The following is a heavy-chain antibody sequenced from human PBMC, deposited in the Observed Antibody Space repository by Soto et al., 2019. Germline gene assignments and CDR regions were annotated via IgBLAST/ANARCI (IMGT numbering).Heavy chain of an antibody. CDR2: ISYDGSNK. Sequence: QVQLVESGGGVVQPGRSLRLSCAASGFTFSSYAMHWGRQAPGKGLEWVAVISYDGSNKYYADSVKGRFTISRDNSKNTLYLQMNSLRAEDTAVYYCARDGLLGYFDYWGQGTLVTVSS. CDR3: ARDGLLGYFDY. V-gene: IGHV3-30-3*01. D-gene: IGHD3-16*01. CDR1: GFTFSSYA. J-gene: IGHJ4*02.